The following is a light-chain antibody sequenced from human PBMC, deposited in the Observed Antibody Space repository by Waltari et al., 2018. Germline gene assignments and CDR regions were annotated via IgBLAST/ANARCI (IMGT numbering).Light chain of an antibody. V-gene: IGKV4-1*01. CDR3: QQYYSTPYT. Sequence: DIVLTQSPASLPVSLGERATISCKSSQSVLYSSNDMNYFSWYQQKLGQPPKLLIYWASTRASGVSDRFSGGGSGTDFTLTITSVQADDVAIYYCQQYYSTPYTFGQGTKLEIK. CDR1: QSVLYSSNDMNY. J-gene: IGKJ2*01. CDR2: WAS.